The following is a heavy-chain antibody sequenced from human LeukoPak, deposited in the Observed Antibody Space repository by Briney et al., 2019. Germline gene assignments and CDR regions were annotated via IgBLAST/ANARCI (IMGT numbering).Heavy chain of an antibody. V-gene: IGHV1-69*13. D-gene: IGHD6-19*01. CDR3: ARVRGSGWRNGDAFDI. CDR1: GGTFSSYA. J-gene: IGHJ3*02. CDR2: IIPIFGTA. Sequence: ASVKVSCKASGGTFSSYAISWVRQAPGQGLEWMGGIIPIFGTANYAQKFQGRVTITADESTSTAYMELSSLRSEDTAVYYCARVRGSGWRNGDAFDIWGQGTMVTVSS.